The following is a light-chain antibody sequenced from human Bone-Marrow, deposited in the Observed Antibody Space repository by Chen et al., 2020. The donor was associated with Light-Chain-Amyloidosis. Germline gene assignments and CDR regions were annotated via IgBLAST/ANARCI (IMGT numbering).Light chain of an antibody. CDR1: SGSIATNY. CDR2: EDA. J-gene: IGLJ3*02. V-gene: IGLV6-57*01. CDR3: QSYQGSSQGV. Sequence: NFMLTQPHSVSESPGKTVIISCTRSSGSIATNYVQWYQQRPGSSPTTVIYEDAQRPSGVPDLFSGSIDRSSNSASLTISGLKTEDEADYYCQSYQGSSQGVFGGGTKLTVL.